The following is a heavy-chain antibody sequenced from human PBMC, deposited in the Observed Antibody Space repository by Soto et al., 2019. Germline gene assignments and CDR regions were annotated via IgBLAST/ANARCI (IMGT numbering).Heavy chain of an antibody. V-gene: IGHV3-23*01. CDR2: ISGSGGST. D-gene: IGHD2-2*01. CDR3: AQDPYCTSTSCYMDV. CDR1: GFRFSNYA. Sequence: EVQLLESGGGLVQPGGSLRLSCAASGFRFSNYAMSWVRQAPGKGLEWVSGISGSGGSTYYADSVKGRFTISRDNSKNPLYLQMNSLRAEDTAVDYCAQDPYCTSTSCYMDVWGQGTTVTVSS. J-gene: IGHJ6*02.